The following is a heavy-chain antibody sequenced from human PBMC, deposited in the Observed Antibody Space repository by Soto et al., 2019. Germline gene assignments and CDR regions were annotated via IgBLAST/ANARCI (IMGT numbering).Heavy chain of an antibody. CDR2: ISGSGGST. CDR3: AKLSVYSSGWYDTEKYYFAY. D-gene: IGHD6-19*01. J-gene: IGHJ4*02. Sequence: PGGSLRLSCAASGFTFSSYAMSWVRQAPGKGLEWVSAISGSGGSTYYADSVKGRFTISRDNSKNTLYLQMNSLRAEDTAVYYCAKLSVYSSGWYDTEKYYFAYWGQGTLVTVSS. V-gene: IGHV3-23*01. CDR1: GFTFSSYA.